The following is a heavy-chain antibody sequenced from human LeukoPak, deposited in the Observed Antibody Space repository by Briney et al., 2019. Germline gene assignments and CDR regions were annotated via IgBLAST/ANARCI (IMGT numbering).Heavy chain of an antibody. D-gene: IGHD5-18*01. Sequence: PGVSLRLSCAASGFTFSSYSMNWVRQAPGKGLEWVSSISSSSSYIYYADSVKGRFTISRDNAKNSLYLQMNSLRAEDTAVYYCARSRRDTAMFMDDYWGQGTLVTVSS. J-gene: IGHJ4*02. V-gene: IGHV3-21*01. CDR2: ISSSSSYI. CDR3: ARSRRDTAMFMDDY. CDR1: GFTFSSYS.